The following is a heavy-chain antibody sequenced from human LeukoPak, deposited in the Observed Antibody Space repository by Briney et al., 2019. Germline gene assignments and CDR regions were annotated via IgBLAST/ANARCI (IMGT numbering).Heavy chain of an antibody. J-gene: IGHJ5*02. CDR2: IIPIFGTA. CDR3: ARLGPFYDSSSYGDYNWFDP. Sequence: ASVKVSCKASGGTFSSYAISWVRQAPGQGLEWMGGIIPIFGTANYAQKFQGRVTITADESTSTAYMELSSLRSEDTAVYYCARLGPFYDSSSYGDYNWFDPWGQGTLVTVSS. V-gene: IGHV1-69*13. CDR1: GGTFSSYA. D-gene: IGHD3-22*01.